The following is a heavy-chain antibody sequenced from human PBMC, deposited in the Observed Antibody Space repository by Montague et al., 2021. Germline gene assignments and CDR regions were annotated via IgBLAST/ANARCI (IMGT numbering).Heavy chain of an antibody. Sequence: SLRLSCAASGFAFNMYWMHWVRQAPGKGLVWVSRIHGDGGATYSADFVRGRFTISRDNAKNTPYLQMNSLEAEDTAIYYCVRSCSVTNCYTGDAFDVWGHGTMVTVSS. J-gene: IGHJ3*01. CDR3: VRSCSVTNCYTGDAFDV. V-gene: IGHV3-74*01. CDR2: IHGDGGAT. CDR1: GFAFNMYW. D-gene: IGHD3-16*02.